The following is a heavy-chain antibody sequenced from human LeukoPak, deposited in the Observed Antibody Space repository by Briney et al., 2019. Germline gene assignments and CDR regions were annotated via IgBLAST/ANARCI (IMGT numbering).Heavy chain of an antibody. J-gene: IGHJ4*02. CDR1: GFTFSSSS. D-gene: IGHD2-2*01. CDR3: AKDLAPAAY. CDR2: LTGSGGST. V-gene: IGHV3-23*01. Sequence: QPGGSLRLSCAASGFTFSSSSMSWVRQAPGEGLEWVSALTGSGGSTYYADSVKGRFTISRDNSKKTLFLQMNSLRAEDTAVYYCAKDLAPAAYWGQGTLVSVSS.